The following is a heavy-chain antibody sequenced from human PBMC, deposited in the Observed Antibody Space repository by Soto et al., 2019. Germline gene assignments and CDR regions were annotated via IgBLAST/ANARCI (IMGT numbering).Heavy chain of an antibody. Sequence: QVQLQQSGPGLVKPSQTLSVTCTVSGDSITSSPYYWSWVRQLPGRGLEWIGYIYFRGNSYYNPSIKSRVTISLNRSKNQFSLELNSVTAADTALYFCARSGGTNSWYGVFDFWGQGTLVNVSS. V-gene: IGHV4-30-4*01. CDR3: ARSGGTNSWYGVFDF. CDR2: IYFRGNS. J-gene: IGHJ4*02. D-gene: IGHD1-7*01. CDR1: GDSITSSPYY.